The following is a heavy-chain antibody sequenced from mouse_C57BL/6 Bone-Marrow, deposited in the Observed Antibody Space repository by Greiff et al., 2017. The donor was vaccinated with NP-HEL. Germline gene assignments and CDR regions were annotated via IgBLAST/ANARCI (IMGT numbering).Heavy chain of an antibody. CDR1: GYTFTSYW. J-gene: IGHJ1*03. CDR2: IDPSDSET. Sequence: QVQLQQPGAELVRPGSSVKLSCKASGYTFTSYWMHWVKQRPIQGLEWIGNIDPSDSETHYNQKFKDKATLTVDKSSSTAYMQLSSLTSEDSAVYYCARPGDYGSSYWYFDVWGTGTTVTVSS. V-gene: IGHV1-52*01. D-gene: IGHD1-1*01. CDR3: ARPGDYGSSYWYFDV.